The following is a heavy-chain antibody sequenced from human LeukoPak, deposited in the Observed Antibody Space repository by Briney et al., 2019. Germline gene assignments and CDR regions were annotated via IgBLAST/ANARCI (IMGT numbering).Heavy chain of an antibody. Sequence: PSETLSLTCTVSGGSIRSGSDYWGWIRQPPGKGLEWIGSIYYSGSTYYNPSLKSRVTISVDTSKNQFSLKLSSVTAADTAVYYCARCNYYGSGSYHEGFFRFWGQGTMVTVSS. D-gene: IGHD3-10*01. CDR1: GGSIRSGSDY. V-gene: IGHV4-39*01. CDR3: ARCNYYGSGSYHEGFFRF. J-gene: IGHJ3*01. CDR2: IYYSGST.